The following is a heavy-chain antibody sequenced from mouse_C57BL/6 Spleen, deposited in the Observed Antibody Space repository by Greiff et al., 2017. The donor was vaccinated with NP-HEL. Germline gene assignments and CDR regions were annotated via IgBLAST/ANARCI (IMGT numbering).Heavy chain of an antibody. CDR2: IYPRSGNT. J-gene: IGHJ1*03. D-gene: IGHD1-1*01. CDR1: GYTFTSYG. Sequence: QVQLQQSGAELARPGASVKLSCKASGYTFTSYGISWVKQRTGQGLEWIGEIYPRSGNTYYNEKFKGKATLTADKSSSTAYMELRSLTSEDSAVYFCARGSRYEGYFDVWGTGTTVTVSS. V-gene: IGHV1-81*01. CDR3: ARGSRYEGYFDV.